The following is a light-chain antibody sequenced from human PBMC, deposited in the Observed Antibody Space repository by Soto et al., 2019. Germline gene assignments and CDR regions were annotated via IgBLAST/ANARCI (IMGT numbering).Light chain of an antibody. J-gene: IGLJ1*01. V-gene: IGLV1-47*01. CDR3: AAWDDSLSGYV. CDR2: KNN. Sequence: VLTQPPSASGTPGQRVTISCSGSSSNIGSNYVYWYQQLPGTAPKLLIYKNNQRPSGVPDRFSGSKSGTSASLAISGLRSEDEADYYCAAWDDSLSGYVFGAGTKVTVL. CDR1: SSNIGSNY.